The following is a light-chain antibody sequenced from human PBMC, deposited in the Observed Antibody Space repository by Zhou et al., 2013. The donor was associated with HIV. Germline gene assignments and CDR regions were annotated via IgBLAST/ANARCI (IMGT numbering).Light chain of an antibody. Sequence: DIQMTQSPSSLSASVGDRVTITCRPSQSISNNLNWYQQKPGRAPSLLIYTASTLQTGVPSRFSGGQSGTDFILTISSLQPEDFATYFCQQTYTPPYTFGQGTKLEI. J-gene: IGKJ2*01. CDR2: TAS. CDR3: QQTYTPPYT. V-gene: IGKV1-39*01. CDR1: QSISNN.